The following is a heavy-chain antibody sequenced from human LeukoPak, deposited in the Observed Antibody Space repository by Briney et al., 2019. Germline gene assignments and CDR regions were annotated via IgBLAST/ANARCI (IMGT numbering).Heavy chain of an antibody. Sequence: SETLSLTCTVSGGSISSSSYYWGWIRQPPGKGLEWIGSIYYSGSTNYNPSLKSRVTISVDTSKNQFSLKLSSVTAADTAVYYCARGRTFFAWFPASNFGGQGPLVTVS. D-gene: IGHD3-9*01. CDR3: ARGRTFFAWFPASNF. CDR2: IYYSGST. CDR1: GGSISSSSYY. V-gene: IGHV4-39*07. J-gene: IGHJ4*02.